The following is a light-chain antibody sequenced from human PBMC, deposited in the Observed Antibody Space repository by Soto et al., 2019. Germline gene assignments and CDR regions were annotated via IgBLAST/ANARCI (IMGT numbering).Light chain of an antibody. CDR1: QSVSSY. J-gene: IGKJ1*01. V-gene: IGKV3-11*01. CDR2: DAS. Sequence: EIVLRQSPATLSLYTGERATLSCRASQSVSSYLAWYQQKPGQAPRLLIYDASNRATGIPARFSGSGSGTDFTLTISSLEPEDFAVYYCQQRRAFGQRGKVDI. CDR3: QQRRA.